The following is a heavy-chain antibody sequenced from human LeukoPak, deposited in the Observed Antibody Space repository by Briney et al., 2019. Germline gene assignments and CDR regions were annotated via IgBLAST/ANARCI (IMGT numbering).Heavy chain of an antibody. CDR3: AKDSSGSYHYYFDY. CDR2: ISYDGSNK. J-gene: IGHJ4*02. V-gene: IGHV3-30*18. CDR1: GFTFSSYG. D-gene: IGHD1-26*01. Sequence: PGGSLRLSCAASGFTFSSYGMHWVRQAPGKGLEWVAVISYDGSNKYYADSVKGRFTISRDNAKNSLYLQMNSLRAEDTALYYCAKDSSGSYHYYFDYWGQGTLVTVSS.